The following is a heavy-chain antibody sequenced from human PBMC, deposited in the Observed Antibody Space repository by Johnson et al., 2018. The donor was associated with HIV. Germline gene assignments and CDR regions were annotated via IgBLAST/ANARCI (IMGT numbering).Heavy chain of an antibody. J-gene: IGHJ3*01. V-gene: IGHV3-30*19. CDR1: GFTFSSYG. CDR2: ISYDGSNK. Sequence: VQLVESGGGVVQPGRSLRLSCAASGFTFSSYGMHWVRQAPGKGLEWVTVISYDGSNKYYADSVKGRFTISRDNSKNTLYLQMNSLRAEDTAVCYCARSYSTDALDVWGQGTMVTVSS. D-gene: IGHD3-10*01. CDR3: ARSYSTDALDV.